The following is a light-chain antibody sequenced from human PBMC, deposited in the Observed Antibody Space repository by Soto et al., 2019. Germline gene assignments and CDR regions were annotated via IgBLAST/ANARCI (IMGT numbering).Light chain of an antibody. Sequence: DIVVTQTPLSLSVTPGQPASMSCKSSKSLLYSDGKTYLYWYLQRPGQPPQLLIYDASNRFSGVADRFSGSGSGTDFTLKISRVEAEVDGVDYCMQRTHVPITFGQGTRLKIK. CDR1: KSLLYSDGKTY. V-gene: IGKV2D-29*01. CDR2: DAS. CDR3: MQRTHVPIT. J-gene: IGKJ5*01.